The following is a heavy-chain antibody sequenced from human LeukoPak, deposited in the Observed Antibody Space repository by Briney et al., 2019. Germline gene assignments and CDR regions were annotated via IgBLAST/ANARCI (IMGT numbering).Heavy chain of an antibody. Sequence: PSETLSLTCAVYGDSFSDYYWNWIRQSPRKGLEWIGEINHSGNTNYNRSLKSRLTISVDTSRNQLSLKLRSVTAADTAVYYCVRRAYSNYVGGHYYFDYWGQGTLVTVSS. V-gene: IGHV4-34*01. J-gene: IGHJ4*02. CDR1: GDSFSDYY. CDR2: INHSGNT. D-gene: IGHD4-11*01. CDR3: VRRAYSNYVGGHYYFDY.